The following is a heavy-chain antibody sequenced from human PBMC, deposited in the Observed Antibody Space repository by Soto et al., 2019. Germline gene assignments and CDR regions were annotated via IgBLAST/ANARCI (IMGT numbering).Heavy chain of an antibody. CDR2: IIPILGIA. V-gene: IGHV1-69*02. J-gene: IGHJ3*02. CDR3: ARVTPYYFAFDI. CDR1: GGTFSSYT. D-gene: IGHD3-10*01. Sequence: ASVKVSCKASGGTFSSYTISWVRQAPGQGLEWMGRIIPILGIANYAQKFQGRVTITADKSTSTAYMELSSLRSDDTAVYYCARVTPYYFAFDIWGQGTMVTVSS.